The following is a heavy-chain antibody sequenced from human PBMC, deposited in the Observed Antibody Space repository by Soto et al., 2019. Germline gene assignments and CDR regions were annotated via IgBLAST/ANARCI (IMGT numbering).Heavy chain of an antibody. CDR2: ISGSGGST. CDR3: AKDPKYSSSWYFPLYAFDI. J-gene: IGHJ3*02. V-gene: IGHV3-23*01. D-gene: IGHD6-13*01. Sequence: PVGSLRLSCAASGFTFSSYAMSWVRQAPGKGLEWVSAISGSGGSTYYADSVKGRFTISRDNSKNTLYLQMNSLRAEDTAVYYCAKDPKYSSSWYFPLYAFDIRGQGTMVTV. CDR1: GFTFSSYA.